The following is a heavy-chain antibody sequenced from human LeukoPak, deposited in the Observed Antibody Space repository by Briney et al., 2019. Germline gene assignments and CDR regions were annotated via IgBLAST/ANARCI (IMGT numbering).Heavy chain of an antibody. Sequence: TASETLSLTCTVSGGSISSSSYYWGWIRQPPGKGLEWIGSIYYSGSTYYNPSLKSRVTISVDTSKNQFSLKLSSVTAADTAVYYCARQVYSSSWYFLNWFDPWGQGTLVTVSS. D-gene: IGHD6-13*01. CDR3: ARQVYSSSWYFLNWFDP. V-gene: IGHV4-39*01. J-gene: IGHJ5*02. CDR1: GGSISSSSYY. CDR2: IYYSGST.